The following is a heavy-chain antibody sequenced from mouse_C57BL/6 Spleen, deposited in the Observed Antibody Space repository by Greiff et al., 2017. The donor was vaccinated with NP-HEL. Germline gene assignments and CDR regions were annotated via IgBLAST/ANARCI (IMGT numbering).Heavy chain of an antibody. CDR3: TRQEYYYGSSSFYAMDY. V-gene: IGHV1-5*01. CDR2: IYPGNSDT. D-gene: IGHD1-1*01. Sequence: EVQLQQSGTVLARPGASVKMSCKTSGYTFTSYWMHWVKQRPGQGLEWIGAIYPGNSDTSYNPKFKGKAKLTAVTSASTAYMELSSLTNEYSAVYYCTRQEYYYGSSSFYAMDYWGQGTSVTVSS. J-gene: IGHJ4*01. CDR1: GYTFTSYW.